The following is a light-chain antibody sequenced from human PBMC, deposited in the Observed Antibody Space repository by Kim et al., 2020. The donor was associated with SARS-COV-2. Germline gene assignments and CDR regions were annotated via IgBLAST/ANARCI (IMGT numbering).Light chain of an antibody. CDR3: QQYNGH. J-gene: IGKJ3*01. CDR2: QAS. CDR1: QSISSW. V-gene: IGKV1-5*03. Sequence: DIQMIQSPSTLSASVGDRVTITCRASQSISSWLAWYQQKPGKAPKLLIYQASSLEGGVPSRFSGSGSGTEFTLTISSLQPDDFASYYCQQYNGHFGPGTKVDIK.